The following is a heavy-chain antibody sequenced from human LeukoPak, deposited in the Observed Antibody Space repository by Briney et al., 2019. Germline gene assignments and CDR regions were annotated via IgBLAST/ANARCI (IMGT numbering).Heavy chain of an antibody. CDR3: ARGNPYYFDY. J-gene: IGHJ4*02. CDR2: IYYSGST. V-gene: IGHV4-59*09. Sequence: WIGYIYYSGSTNYNPSLKSRVTISVDTSKNQFSLKLSSVTAADTAVYYCARGNPYYFDYWGQGTLVTVSS.